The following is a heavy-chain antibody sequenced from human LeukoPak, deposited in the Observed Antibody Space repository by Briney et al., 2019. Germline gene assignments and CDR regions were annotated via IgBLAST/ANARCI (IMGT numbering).Heavy chain of an antibody. D-gene: IGHD4-17*01. CDR2: INSDGSST. V-gene: IGHV3-74*01. CDR3: SAPVTTLAFDI. J-gene: IGHJ3*02. CDR1: GFTLSSYW. Sequence: GGSLRLSCAASGFTLSSYWMHWVRQAPGKGLVWVSRINSDGSSTSYADSVKGRFTISRDNAKNTLYLQMNSLRAEDTAVYYCSAPVTTLAFDIWGQGTMVTVSS.